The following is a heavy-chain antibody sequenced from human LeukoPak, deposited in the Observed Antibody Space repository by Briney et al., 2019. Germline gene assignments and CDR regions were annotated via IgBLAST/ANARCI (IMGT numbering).Heavy chain of an antibody. V-gene: IGHV3-53*01. Sequence: PGGSLRLSCAASGFTVSSNYMSWVRQAPGKGLEWVSVIYSGGSTYYADSVKGRFTISRDNAKNSLYLQMNSLRAEDTAVYYCARDLGESYYYDSSGYYYAWGQGTLVTVSS. CDR1: GFTVSSNY. CDR3: ARDLGESYYYDSSGYYYA. D-gene: IGHD3-22*01. J-gene: IGHJ5*02. CDR2: IYSGGST.